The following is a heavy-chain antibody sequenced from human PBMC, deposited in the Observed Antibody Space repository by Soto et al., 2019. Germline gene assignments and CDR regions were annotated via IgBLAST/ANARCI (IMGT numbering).Heavy chain of an antibody. V-gene: IGHV1-2*04. CDR2: INPNSGGT. Sequence: GASVKVSCKASGYTFTGYYMHWVRQAPGQGLEWMGWINPNSGGTNYAQKFQGWVTMTRDTSISTAYMELSRLRSDDTAVYYCARDGIEAYFDFWSGSRGSNTLHYYYGMDVWGQGTTVTVSS. CDR3: ARDGIEAYFDFWSGSRGSNTLHYYYGMDV. CDR1: GYTFTGYY. J-gene: IGHJ6*02. D-gene: IGHD3-3*01.